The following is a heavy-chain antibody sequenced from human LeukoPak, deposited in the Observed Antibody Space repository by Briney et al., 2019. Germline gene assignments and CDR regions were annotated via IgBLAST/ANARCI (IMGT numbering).Heavy chain of an antibody. CDR1: GFTFSSYS. J-gene: IGHJ5*02. CDR3: AKTDTATPNWFDP. CDR2: ISSSSSTI. Sequence: GGSLRLSCAASGFTFSSYSMNWVSQAPGKGLEWVSYISSSSSTIYYADSVKGRFTISRDNAKNSLYLQMNSLRAEDTAVYYCAKTDTATPNWFDPWGQGTLVTVSS. D-gene: IGHD5-18*01. V-gene: IGHV3-48*01.